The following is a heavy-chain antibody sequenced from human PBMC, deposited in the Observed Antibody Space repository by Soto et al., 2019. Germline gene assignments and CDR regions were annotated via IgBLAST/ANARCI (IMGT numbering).Heavy chain of an antibody. V-gene: IGHV4-4*02. D-gene: IGHD1-20*01. CDR2: IHHSGNT. Sequence: QVQLQESGPGLVKPSGTLSLTCAVTGGSISGQNWWSWVRQPPGKGLEWIAEIHHSGNTNYNPSLEGRVTILLDKSKSQISLNLGSVTAADTAVYYCAGQVDTTFTYNYWGRGTLITVSS. CDR3: AGQVDTTFTYNY. CDR1: GGSISGQNW. J-gene: IGHJ4*02.